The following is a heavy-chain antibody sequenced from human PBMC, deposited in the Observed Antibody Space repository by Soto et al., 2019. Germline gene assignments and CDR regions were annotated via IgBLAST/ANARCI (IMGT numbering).Heavy chain of an antibody. V-gene: IGHV1-69*06. CDR2: IYSISGNA. Sequence: SVKVSCKASGGTFSSYAISWVRQALVQGLDCMGSIYSISGNACYSHKFQGRFTITSHTSIRTAYMELSSLRSEDTAVYYFARVRFWNYDAFDILGQATIVTVS. D-gene: IGHD1-7*01. CDR3: ARVRFWNYDAFDI. J-gene: IGHJ3*02. CDR1: GGTFSSYA.